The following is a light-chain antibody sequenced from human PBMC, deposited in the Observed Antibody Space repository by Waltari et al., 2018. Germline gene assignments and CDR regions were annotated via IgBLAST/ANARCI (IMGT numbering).Light chain of an antibody. CDR3: QRYDNLPVFA. CDR1: QAITNY. J-gene: IGKJ3*01. CDR2: DAS. V-gene: IGKV1-33*01. Sequence: DIQLTQSPSSLSASVGDRVTITCQGSQAITNYLNWYQQKPGKAPKLLIYDASNLQTGVPSRFSGSQSGTEFTFTIASLQPEDVATYYCQRYDNLPVFAFGPGTKVNIK.